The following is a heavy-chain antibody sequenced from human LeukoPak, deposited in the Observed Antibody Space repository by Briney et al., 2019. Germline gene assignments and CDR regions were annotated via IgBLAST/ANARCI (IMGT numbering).Heavy chain of an antibody. CDR3: AGHSSSPFDP. D-gene: IGHD6-13*01. CDR1: GFTFSSYG. Sequence: GGSLRLSCAASGFTFSSYGMPWVRQAPGKGLEWVAVISYDGSNKYYADSVEGRFTISRDNSKNTLYLQMNSLRAEDTAVYYCAGHSSSPFDPWGQGTLVTVSS. J-gene: IGHJ5*02. V-gene: IGHV3-30*03. CDR2: ISYDGSNK.